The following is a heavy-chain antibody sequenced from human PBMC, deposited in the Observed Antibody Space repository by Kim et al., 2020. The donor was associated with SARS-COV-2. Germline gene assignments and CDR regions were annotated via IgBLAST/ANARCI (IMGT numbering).Heavy chain of an antibody. Sequence: KGRFTIARDNSKNTLYLQMNSRRAGDTAVYYCARDGTTMVRGVIGPYFDYWGQGTLVTVSS. J-gene: IGHJ4*02. CDR3: ARDGTTMVRGVIGPYFDY. D-gene: IGHD3-10*01. V-gene: IGHV3-30*01.